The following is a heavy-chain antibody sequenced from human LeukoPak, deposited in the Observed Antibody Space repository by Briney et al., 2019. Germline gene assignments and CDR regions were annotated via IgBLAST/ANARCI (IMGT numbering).Heavy chain of an antibody. Sequence: ASVKVSCKASGYTFTTYYMHWVRQAPGQGLEWMGIINSSGGSTNYTQKFQGRVTMTSDTSTSTVYMELSSLRSEDTAVYYCARDRGQLGIDYWGQGTLVTVSS. CDR3: ARDRGQLGIDY. J-gene: IGHJ4*02. CDR2: INSSGGST. D-gene: IGHD7-27*01. CDR1: GYTFTTYY. V-gene: IGHV1-46*01.